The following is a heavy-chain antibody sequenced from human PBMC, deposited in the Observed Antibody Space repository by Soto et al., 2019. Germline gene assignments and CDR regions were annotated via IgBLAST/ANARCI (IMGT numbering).Heavy chain of an antibody. CDR2: IYYSGST. D-gene: IGHD4-17*01. V-gene: IGHV4-59*01. J-gene: IGHJ6*02. CDR3: ARDLQWRDYGGNSKPSGMDV. CDR1: GGSISSYY. Sequence: SETLSLTCTVSGGSISSYYWSWIRQPPGKGLEWIGYIYYSGSTNYNPSLKSRVTISVDTSKNQFSLKLSSVTAADTAVYYCARDLQWRDYGGNSKPSGMDVWGQGTTVTVSS.